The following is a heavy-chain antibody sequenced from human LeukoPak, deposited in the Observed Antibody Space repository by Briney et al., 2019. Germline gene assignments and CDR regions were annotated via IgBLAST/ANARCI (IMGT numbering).Heavy chain of an antibody. Sequence: GGSLRLSCAASGFTFSSYALHWVRQAPGKGLQWVTVISYDGTSKYYADSVKGRFTISRDNSKNALYLQMNSLRAADTAVYYCARAGGGSSSRFDPWGQGTLVTVSS. D-gene: IGHD6-6*01. J-gene: IGHJ5*02. V-gene: IGHV3-30*04. CDR3: ARAGGGSSSRFDP. CDR2: ISYDGTSK. CDR1: GFTFSSYA.